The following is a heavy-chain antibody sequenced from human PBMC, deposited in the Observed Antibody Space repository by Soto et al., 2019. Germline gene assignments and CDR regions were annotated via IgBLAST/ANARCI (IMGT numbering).Heavy chain of an antibody. CDR1: GGTFSSYA. Sequence: QVQLVQSGAEVKKPGSSVKVSCKACGGTFSSYAISWVRQAPGQGLEWMRGIIPIFGTADYAQKFQGRVTITADESTSTAYMELSSLRSEDTAVYYCASHSGSSPEGRYYYGMDVWGQGTTVTVSS. J-gene: IGHJ6*02. V-gene: IGHV1-69*12. D-gene: IGHD1-26*01. CDR2: IIPIFGTA. CDR3: ASHSGSSPEGRYYYGMDV.